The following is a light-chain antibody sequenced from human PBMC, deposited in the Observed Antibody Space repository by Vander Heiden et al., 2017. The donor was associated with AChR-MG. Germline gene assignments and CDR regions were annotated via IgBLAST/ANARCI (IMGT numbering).Light chain of an antibody. Sequence: DIVMTQSPDSLAVSLGERATINCKSSQSILYSSNNKNYLAWYQQKPGQPPRLLIYWASTRESGVPDRLSGSGSGTDFTLTISSLQAEDVAVYYCQQYYSISLTFGPGTKVDIK. CDR2: WAS. CDR3: QQYYSISLT. CDR1: QSILYSSNNKNY. J-gene: IGKJ3*01. V-gene: IGKV4-1*01.